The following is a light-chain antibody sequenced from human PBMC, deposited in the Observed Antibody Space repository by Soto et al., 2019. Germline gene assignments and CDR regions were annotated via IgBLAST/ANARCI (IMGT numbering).Light chain of an antibody. V-gene: IGKV3-11*01. CDR3: QQRRNWLLS. Sequence: EVVLTQSPATLSLSPGERATLSCRASQSVRSFLAWYQQKPGQAPGLLIYGASNRATGIPARFSGSGSGTDFTLTISSLEPEDFAVYYCQQRRNWLLSFGGGTRVEIK. CDR1: QSVRSF. CDR2: GAS. J-gene: IGKJ4*01.